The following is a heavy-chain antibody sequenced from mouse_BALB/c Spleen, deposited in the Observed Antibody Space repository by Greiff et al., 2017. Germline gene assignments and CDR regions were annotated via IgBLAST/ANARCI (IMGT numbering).Heavy chain of an antibody. CDR3: ARDPYGNYRSWFAY. CDR2: IRNKANGYTT. J-gene: IGHJ3*01. CDR1: GFTFTDYY. D-gene: IGHD2-1*01. Sequence: EVKLMESGGGLVQPGGSLRLSCATSGFTFTDYYMSWVRQPPGKALEWLGFIRNKANGYTTEYSASVKGRFTISRDNSQSILYLQMNTLRAEDSATYYCARDPYGNYRSWFAYWGQGTLVTVSA. V-gene: IGHV7-3*02.